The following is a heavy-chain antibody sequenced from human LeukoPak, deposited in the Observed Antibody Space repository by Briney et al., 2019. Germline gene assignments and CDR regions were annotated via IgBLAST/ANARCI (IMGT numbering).Heavy chain of an antibody. V-gene: IGHV3-23*01. CDR3: AKVPRIAAASNFFDY. J-gene: IGHJ4*02. CDR2: ISGSGGNT. Sequence: GGSLRLSCAASGFTFSNYGMSWVRQAPGTGLEWVAGISGSGGNTYYADSVKGRFTISRDNSKNTLYLQMNNLRAADTAVYYCAKVPRIAAASNFFDYWGQGTLVTVSS. CDR1: GFTFSNYG. D-gene: IGHD6-13*01.